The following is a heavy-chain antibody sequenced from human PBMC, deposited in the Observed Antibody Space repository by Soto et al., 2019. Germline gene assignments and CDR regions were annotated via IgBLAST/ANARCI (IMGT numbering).Heavy chain of an antibody. CDR2: ISGSGGST. Sequence: GGSLRLSCAASGFTFSSYAMSWVRQAPGKGLEWVSAISGSGGSTYYADSVKGRFTISRDNSKNKLYLQMNSLRAEDTAVYYCAKLPGGGGSRSGGNWFDPWGQGTLVTVSS. CDR3: AKLPGGGGSRSGGNWFDP. V-gene: IGHV3-23*01. J-gene: IGHJ5*02. CDR1: GFTFSSYA. D-gene: IGHD2-15*01.